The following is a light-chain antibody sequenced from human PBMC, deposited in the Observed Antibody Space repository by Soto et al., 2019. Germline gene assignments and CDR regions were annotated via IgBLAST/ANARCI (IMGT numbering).Light chain of an antibody. CDR1: QSISSW. J-gene: IGKJ1*01. CDR3: QQYNSYWT. CDR2: DAS. Sequence: DIQMTQSPSTLSASVGDRVTITCRASQSISSWLAWYQQKPGKAPKLLIYDASSLKSGVPSRFGGSGSGTEFTLTISSLQPDDFATYYCQQYNSYWTFGQGTKVEIK. V-gene: IGKV1-5*01.